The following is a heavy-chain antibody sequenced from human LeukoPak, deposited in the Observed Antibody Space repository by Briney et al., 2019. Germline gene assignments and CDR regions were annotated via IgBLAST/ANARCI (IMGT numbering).Heavy chain of an antibody. Sequence: GASVKVSCKASGYTFTGYYMHWVRQAPGQGLEWVGLVNPNNGDTKYAQKFQGRVTMTRDTSVNTAFMELNRLRSDDTAVYYCARDSRVTNGDYCGQGTLVTVSS. CDR3: ARDSRVTNGDY. J-gene: IGHJ4*02. CDR1: GYTFTGYY. V-gene: IGHV1-2*02. CDR2: VNPNNGDT. D-gene: IGHD3-10*01.